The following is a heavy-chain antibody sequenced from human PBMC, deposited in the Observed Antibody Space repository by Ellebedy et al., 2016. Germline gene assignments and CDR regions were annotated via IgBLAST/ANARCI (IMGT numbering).Heavy chain of an antibody. Sequence: GESLKISXVGSGFTFNSYVMSWVRQAPGKGLEWVSSINYNGGSTAYSDSVKGRFTISRDDAKNSLFLQMNSLRAEDTGLYYCVRDEEPDFDILTGYAFPGIWGQGTMVTVSS. J-gene: IGHJ3*02. CDR1: GFTFNSYV. V-gene: IGHV3-20*04. CDR3: VRDEEPDFDILTGYAFPGI. D-gene: IGHD3-9*01. CDR2: INYNGGST.